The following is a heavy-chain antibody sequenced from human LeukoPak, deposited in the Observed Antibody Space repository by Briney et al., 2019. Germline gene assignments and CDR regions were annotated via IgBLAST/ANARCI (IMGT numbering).Heavy chain of an antibody. CDR1: GFTVGDYS. Sequence: GGSLRLSCIASGFTVGDYSMTWIRQAAGKGLQCVGVVREKGYGGTTEYAASVKGRFIISRDDSKNVAYLEMNSLKTEDTAVYYCTRVPRGRDQYFYGMDVWGQGTTVTVSS. CDR2: VREKGYGGTT. J-gene: IGHJ6*02. D-gene: IGHD2-2*01. V-gene: IGHV3-49*03. CDR3: TRVPRGRDQYFYGMDV.